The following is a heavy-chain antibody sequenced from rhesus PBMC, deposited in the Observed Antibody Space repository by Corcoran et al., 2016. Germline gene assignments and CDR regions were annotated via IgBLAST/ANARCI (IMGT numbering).Heavy chain of an antibody. D-gene: IGHD6-13*01. CDR1: GGSVSGYW. CDR2: IRSGGST. V-gene: IGHV4-160*01. CDR3: ARQGGIAAGQNFDY. J-gene: IGHJ4*01. Sequence: QVQLQQWGEGLVKPSETLPLTCAVYGGSVSGYWWGWIRQPPGKGLEWIGRIRSGGSTNYNPSLKSRVTISIDTSKNQFSLKLSAVTAADTAGYYCARQGGIAAGQNFDYWGQGVLVTVSS.